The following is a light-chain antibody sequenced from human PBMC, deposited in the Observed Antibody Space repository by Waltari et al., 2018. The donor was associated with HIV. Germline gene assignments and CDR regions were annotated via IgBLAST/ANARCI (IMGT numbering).Light chain of an antibody. CDR2: NSN. Sequence: QSLLTQPPSAPGTPGQRIILSCSGSSTNIGSDAFSWYQQFPGTAPKLLIFNSNQRPSGVPDRFSASKSGTSASLAISGLQSDDEADYYCATWDHELDSWVFGGGTKLTVL. CDR1: STNIGSDA. J-gene: IGLJ3*02. CDR3: ATWDHELDSWV. V-gene: IGLV1-44*01.